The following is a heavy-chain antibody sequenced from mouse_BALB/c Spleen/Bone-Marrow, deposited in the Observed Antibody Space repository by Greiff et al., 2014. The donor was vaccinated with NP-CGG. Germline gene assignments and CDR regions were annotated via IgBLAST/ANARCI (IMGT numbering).Heavy chain of an antibody. CDR3: ASYRCGWYFDV. J-gene: IGHJ1*01. CDR1: GFNIKDTY. V-gene: IGHV14-3*02. Sequence: VQLQQPGAELVKPGASVKLSCTASGFNIKDTYLHWVKQRPEQGLDWIGRIDPAIFTKYDPKFQGKATITADTSSNTAYLHLSSLTSEDTAVYYCASYRCGWYFDVWGAGTTVTVSS. D-gene: IGHD2-14*01. CDR2: IDPAIFT.